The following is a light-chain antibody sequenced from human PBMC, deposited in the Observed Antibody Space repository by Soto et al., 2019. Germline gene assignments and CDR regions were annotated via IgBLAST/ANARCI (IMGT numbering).Light chain of an antibody. CDR2: DAS. V-gene: IGKV1-13*02. CDR1: QGISSA. Sequence: AIQLTQSPSSLSASVGDRVTITCRASQGISSALAWYQQKPGEAPNRLIYDASSLESGVSSRFSGSGSGTDFILTISSLQPEDFATYYCQQFHSYPITFGQGTRLEIK. CDR3: QQFHSYPIT. J-gene: IGKJ5*01.